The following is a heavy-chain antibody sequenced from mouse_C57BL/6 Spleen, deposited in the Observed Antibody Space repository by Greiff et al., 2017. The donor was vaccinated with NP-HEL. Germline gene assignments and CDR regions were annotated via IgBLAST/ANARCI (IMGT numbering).Heavy chain of an antibody. CDR1: GYTFTDYY. V-gene: IGHV1-19*01. D-gene: IGHD4-1*01. J-gene: IGHJ4*01. CDR2: INPYNGGT. CDR3: ASPQTGTGYAMDY. Sequence: VQLQQSGPVLVKPGASVKMSCKASGYTFTDYYMNWVKQSHGKSLEWIGVINPYNGGTSYNQQFKGKATLTVDKSSSTAYMERNSLTSEDAAVYDCASPQTGTGYAMDYWGQGTSVTVSS.